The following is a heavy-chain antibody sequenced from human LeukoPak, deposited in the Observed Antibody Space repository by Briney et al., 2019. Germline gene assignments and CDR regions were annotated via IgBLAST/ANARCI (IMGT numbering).Heavy chain of an antibody. D-gene: IGHD3-3*01. CDR2: IYSGGST. J-gene: IGHJ4*02. V-gene: IGHV3-66*02. CDR1: GFTVSSNY. CDR3: ARSITIFGVVDY. Sequence: GGSLRLSCAASGFTVSSNYMRWVRQAPGKGLEWVSVIYSGGSTYYADSVKVRFTISRDNSKNTLYLQMNSLRAEDTAVYYCARSITIFGVVDYWGQGTLVTVSS.